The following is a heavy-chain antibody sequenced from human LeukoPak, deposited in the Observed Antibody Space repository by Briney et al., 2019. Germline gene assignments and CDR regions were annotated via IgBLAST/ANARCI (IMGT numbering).Heavy chain of an antibody. CDR3: ARRVGATHAEYFQH. D-gene: IGHD1-26*01. J-gene: IGHJ1*01. CDR1: GGTFSSYA. CDR2: IIPIFGTA. Sequence: PWASVKVSXKASGGTFSSYAISWVRQAPGQGLEWMGGIIPIFGTANYAQKFQGRVTITADESTSTAYMELSSLRSEDTAVYYCARRVGATHAEYFQHWGQGTLVTVSS. V-gene: IGHV1-69*13.